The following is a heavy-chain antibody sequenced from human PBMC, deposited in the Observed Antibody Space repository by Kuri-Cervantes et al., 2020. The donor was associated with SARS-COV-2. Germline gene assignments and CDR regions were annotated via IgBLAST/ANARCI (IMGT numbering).Heavy chain of an antibody. CDR2: IGPSGTTK. Sequence: LSLTCTVSGYSISSGYYWGWIRQAPGKGLEWVSNIGPSGTTKYYADSVKGRFTISRDNAKNSLYLQTSSLRAEDTAVYYCARDLRLGKSLDYWGQGTLVTVSS. D-gene: IGHD7-27*01. CDR1: GYSISSGYY. J-gene: IGHJ4*02. CDR3: ARDLRLGKSLDY. V-gene: IGHV3-11*04.